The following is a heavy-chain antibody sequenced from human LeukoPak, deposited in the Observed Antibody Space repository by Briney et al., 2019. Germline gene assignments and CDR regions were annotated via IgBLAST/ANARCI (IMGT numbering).Heavy chain of an antibody. J-gene: IGHJ4*02. CDR2: ISGSGDNT. CDR3: AKDFRGSGYFFDY. CDR1: GCTFSSFA. D-gene: IGHD7-27*01. Sequence: GGSLRLSCAASGCTFSSFALSWVRQAPGKGLEWVSAISGSGDNTFYADSVRGRFTISRDNSKNILYLQMNSLRGEDTAIYYCAKDFRGSGYFFDYWGQGTLVTVSS. V-gene: IGHV3-23*01.